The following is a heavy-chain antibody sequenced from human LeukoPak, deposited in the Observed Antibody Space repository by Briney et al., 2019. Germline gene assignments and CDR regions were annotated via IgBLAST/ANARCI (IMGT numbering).Heavy chain of an antibody. CDR1: GFTFSRYS. Sequence: GGSLRLSCAASGFTFSRYSMNWVRQAPGKGLEWVSSISTSSIYIYYADSVKGRFTISRDNARNSLYLQMNSLRAEDTAVYYCARVLYNWNDGWFDPWGQGTLVTVSS. D-gene: IGHD1-20*01. CDR3: ARVLYNWNDGWFDP. CDR2: ISTSSIYI. V-gene: IGHV3-21*01. J-gene: IGHJ5*02.